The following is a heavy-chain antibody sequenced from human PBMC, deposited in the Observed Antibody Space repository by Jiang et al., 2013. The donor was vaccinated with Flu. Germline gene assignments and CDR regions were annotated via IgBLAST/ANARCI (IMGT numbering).Heavy chain of an antibody. J-gene: IGHJ4*02. CDR3: ASPGFPYYYDSSGSFDY. Sequence: YAMHWVRQAPGKGLEWVAVISYDGSNKYYADSVKGRFTISRDNSKNTLYLQMNSLRAEDTAVYYCASPGFPYYYDSSGSFDYWGQGTLVTVSS. D-gene: IGHD3-22*01. V-gene: IGHV3-30*04. CDR1: YA. CDR2: ISYDGSNK.